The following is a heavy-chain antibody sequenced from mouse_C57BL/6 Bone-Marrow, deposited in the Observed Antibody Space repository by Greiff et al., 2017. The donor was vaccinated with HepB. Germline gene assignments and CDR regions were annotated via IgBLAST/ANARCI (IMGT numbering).Heavy chain of an antibody. D-gene: IGHD1-1*01. CDR3: AKYYYAWFAY. CDR1: GYTFTSYW. Sequence: VQLQQPGAELVMPGASVKLSCKASGYTFTSYWMHWVKQRPGQGLEWIGEIDPSDSYTNYNQKFKGKSTLTVDKSSSTAYMQLSSLTSEDSAVYYCAKYYYAWFAYWGQGTLVTVSA. J-gene: IGHJ3*01. CDR2: IDPSDSYT. V-gene: IGHV1-69*01.